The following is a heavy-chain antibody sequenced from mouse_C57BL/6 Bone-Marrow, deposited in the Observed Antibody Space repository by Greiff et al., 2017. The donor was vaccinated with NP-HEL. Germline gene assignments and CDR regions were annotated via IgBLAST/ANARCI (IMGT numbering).Heavy chain of an antibody. Sequence: EVQGVESGGGLVKPGGSLKLSCAASGFTFSSYAMSWVRQTPEKRLEWVATISDGGSYTYYPDNVKGRFTISRDNAKNNLYLQMSHLKSEDTAMYYCARDPYYYGSSYTSYYAMDYWGQGTSVTVSS. D-gene: IGHD1-1*01. CDR1: GFTFSSYA. CDR2: ISDGGSYT. V-gene: IGHV5-4*01. CDR3: ARDPYYYGSSYTSYYAMDY. J-gene: IGHJ4*01.